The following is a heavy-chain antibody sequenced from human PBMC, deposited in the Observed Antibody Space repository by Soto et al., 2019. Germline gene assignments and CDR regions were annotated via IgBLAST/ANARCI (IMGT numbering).Heavy chain of an antibody. D-gene: IGHD3-16*01. CDR1: GGSISSNNW. CDR3: ARGLILDY. J-gene: IGHJ4*02. CDR2: IYHSGST. Sequence: QVQLQESGPGLVKPSGTLSLTCAVSGGSISSNNWWSWVRQPPGKGLEWLGAIYHSGSTNYNPSLKSRVTISVYKSKNQFSLELSSVTAADTAVFYCARGLILDYWGQGTLVTVSS. V-gene: IGHV4-4*02.